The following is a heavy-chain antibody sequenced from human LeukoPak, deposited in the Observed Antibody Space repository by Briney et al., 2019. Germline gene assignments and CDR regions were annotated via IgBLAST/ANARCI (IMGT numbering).Heavy chain of an antibody. CDR2: IYHSGST. CDR3: AISHTWLISGSYHDAFDI. V-gene: IGHV4-38-2*01. CDR1: GYSSNSGYY. Sequence: PSETLSCNAAGSGYSSNSGYYWGWARQPPLKGLEWIGRIYHSGSTYYKPSLKSRVTISVDTSKNQFSLKLSSVTAADTDVYYCAISHTWLISGSYHDAFDIWGQGTMVTVSS. J-gene: IGHJ3*02. D-gene: IGHD1-26*01.